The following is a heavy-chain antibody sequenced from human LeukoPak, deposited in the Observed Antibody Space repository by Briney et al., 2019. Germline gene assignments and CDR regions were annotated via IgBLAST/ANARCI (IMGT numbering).Heavy chain of an antibody. V-gene: IGHV3-53*01. CDR1: RFNVSSNY. J-gene: IGHJ4*02. CDR3: ARGECIQH. Sequence: GGSLRLSCAASRFNVSSNYMRWVRQAPGKGLEWVSVIYSGGSTYYADSVQGRFTISRDNSKNTLYLQMNRLRAKDTAVYYCARGECIQHWGQGTLITVSS. D-gene: IGHD5-18*01. CDR2: IYSGGST.